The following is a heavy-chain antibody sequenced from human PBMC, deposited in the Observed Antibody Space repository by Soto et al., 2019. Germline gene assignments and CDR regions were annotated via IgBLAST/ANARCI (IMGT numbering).Heavy chain of an antibody. CDR2: IKGKTEGGTT. V-gene: IGHV3-15*01. Sequence: EVQLVESGGGLVKPGGCLRLSCAASGFTVTNAWMSWVRQAPGKGLEWVGRIKGKTEGGTTDYAAPVRGRFTMSRDDSRNTLYLQMNSLKTEDTAVYYCTTVPSGWRAPGGWGQGTLVTVSS. D-gene: IGHD3-3*01. CDR3: TTVPSGWRAPGG. CDR1: GFTVTNAW. J-gene: IGHJ4*02.